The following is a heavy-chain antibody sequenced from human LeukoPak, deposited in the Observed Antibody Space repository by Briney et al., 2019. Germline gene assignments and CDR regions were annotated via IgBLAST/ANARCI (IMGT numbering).Heavy chain of an antibody. D-gene: IGHD2-2*01. CDR3: AKELSVDY. Sequence: PGGSLRLSCAASGFTFINYGIHWVRQAPGKGLEWVAFIRYDGTNKYYADSVKGRFTISRDNSKNTLYLQMNSLRAEDTAVYYCAKELSVDYWGQGTLVTVSS. V-gene: IGHV3-30*02. J-gene: IGHJ4*02. CDR2: IRYDGTNK. CDR1: GFTFINYG.